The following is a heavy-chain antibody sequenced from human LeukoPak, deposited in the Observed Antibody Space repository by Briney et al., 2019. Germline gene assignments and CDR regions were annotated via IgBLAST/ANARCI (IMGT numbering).Heavy chain of an antibody. D-gene: IGHD3-16*01. CDR2: IYYTGST. Sequence: SETLSLTCSVSGGSISGSGYYWAWIRQPPGKGLEWIGSIYYTGSTHYNSSLKSRVTMSVDTSKNQFSLRLSSVTAADTAVYYCASPLGGFDNWGQGTLVTVSS. J-gene: IGHJ4*02. CDR3: ASPLGGFDN. V-gene: IGHV4-39*01. CDR1: GGSISGSGYY.